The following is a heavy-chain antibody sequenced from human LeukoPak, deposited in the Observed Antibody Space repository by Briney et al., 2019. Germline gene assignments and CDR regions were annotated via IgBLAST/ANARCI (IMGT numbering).Heavy chain of an antibody. D-gene: IGHD5-12*01. CDR3: GNHDSSSDY. Sequence: GGSLRLSCAASGFIFSTYGMHWVRQAPGKGREWVAFIRSDGSDKSYAGSVKARFTISRDNSKNTLYLQKNTLRAEDTAVYYCGNHDSSSDYWGQGTLVTVSS. CDR1: GFIFSTYG. CDR2: IRSDGSDK. V-gene: IGHV3-30*02. J-gene: IGHJ4*02.